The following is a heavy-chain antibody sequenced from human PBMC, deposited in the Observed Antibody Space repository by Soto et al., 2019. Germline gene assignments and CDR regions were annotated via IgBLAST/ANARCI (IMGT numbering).Heavy chain of an antibody. D-gene: IGHD2-15*01. Sequence: TLALTCTVSGGCMSSGGDYWSWIRQHPGKGLEWIGYIYYSGSTYYNPSLKSRVTISVDTSKNQFSLKLSSVTAADTAVYYCARGAHCSGGSCYRNNWFDPWGQGTLVTVSS. J-gene: IGHJ5*02. CDR3: ARGAHCSGGSCYRNNWFDP. V-gene: IGHV4-31*03. CDR1: GGCMSSGGDY. CDR2: IYYSGST.